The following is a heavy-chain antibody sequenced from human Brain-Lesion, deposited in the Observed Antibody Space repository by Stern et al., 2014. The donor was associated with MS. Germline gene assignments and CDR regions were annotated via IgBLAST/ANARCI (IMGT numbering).Heavy chain of an antibody. D-gene: IGHD1-14*01. CDR2: ISWNSGTL. J-gene: IGHJ4*02. V-gene: IGHV3-9*01. Sequence: EVHLVESGGDLVQPGRSLRLSCAAFGVTFDDYAMHWVRQAPGKGLEWVACISWNSGTLGYAVSVKGRFSSSRDNAYSSLYFQMNSLRPEDTALYYCARDITGSSAYFAYWGQGTLVTVSS. CDR1: GVTFDDYA. CDR3: ARDITGSSAYFAY.